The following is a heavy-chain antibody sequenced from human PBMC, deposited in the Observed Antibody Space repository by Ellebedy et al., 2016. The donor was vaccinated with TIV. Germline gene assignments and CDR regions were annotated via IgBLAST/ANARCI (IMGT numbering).Heavy chain of an antibody. CDR3: ARGTTGWFGVDY. D-gene: IGHD3-10*01. J-gene: IGHJ4*02. CDR1: GFTFSDYS. CDR2: GGRDY. Sequence: PGGSLRLSCVTSGFTFSDYSMHWVRQAPGKGLEWVAVGGRDYYYANSVKGRFPISRDTSQTSLYLQMNRLRSEDTAVYYCARGTTGWFGVDYWGQGTLVTVSS. V-gene: IGHV3-30-3*01.